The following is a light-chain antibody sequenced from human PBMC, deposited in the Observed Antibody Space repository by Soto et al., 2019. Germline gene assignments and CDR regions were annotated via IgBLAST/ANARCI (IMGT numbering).Light chain of an antibody. CDR1: QSVSNW. CDR2: QAS. J-gene: IGKJ2*01. Sequence: DIQMTQSPSTLSASIGDRVTISCRASQSVSNWLAWYQQKPGKAPKLLIYQASTLNSGVPSRFSGTGSGTEFTLTISSLQPDDFATYYCQQYASYSVTFGQGTKLEIK. V-gene: IGKV1-5*03. CDR3: QQYASYSVT.